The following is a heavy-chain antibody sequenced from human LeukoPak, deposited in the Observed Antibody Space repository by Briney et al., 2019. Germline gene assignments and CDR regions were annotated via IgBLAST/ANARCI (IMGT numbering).Heavy chain of an antibody. CDR1: GFTFSNAW. V-gene: IGHV3-7*01. CDR2: IKQDGSES. D-gene: IGHD4-17*01. Sequence: GGSLRLSCAASGFTFSNAWMSWVRQAPGKGPEWVANIKQDGSESYYVDSVKGRFTISRDNAKNSLYLQMNSLRAEDTAIYYCAREEDNSDQYLREDYWGQGTLVTVSS. J-gene: IGHJ4*02. CDR3: AREEDNSDQYLREDY.